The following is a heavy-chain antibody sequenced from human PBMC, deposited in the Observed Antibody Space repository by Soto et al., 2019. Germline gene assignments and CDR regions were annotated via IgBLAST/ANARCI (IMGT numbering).Heavy chain of an antibody. J-gene: IGHJ6*03. CDR1: GYTFTSYG. CDR3: ARRPRLGFRGYCSSTSCYAPSHYYYYYMDV. D-gene: IGHD2-2*01. Sequence: QVQLVQSGAEVKKPGASVKVSCKASGYTFTSYGISWVRQAPGQGLEWMGWISAYNGNTNYAQKLQGRVTMTTDTATSTAYMELRGLRSDDTDVYCCARRPRLGFRGYCSSTSCYAPSHYYYYYMDVWGKGTTVTVSS. CDR2: ISAYNGNT. V-gene: IGHV1-18*01.